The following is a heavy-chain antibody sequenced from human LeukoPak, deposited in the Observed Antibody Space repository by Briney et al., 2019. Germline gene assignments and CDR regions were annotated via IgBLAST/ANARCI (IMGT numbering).Heavy chain of an antibody. J-gene: IGHJ4*02. CDR2: MSSSGGST. D-gene: IGHD3-16*02. Sequence: PGGSLRLSCAASGFTFSSSAMSWVRQAPGKGLEWVTSMSSSGGSTYYADSVKGRFTISRDNSKNTLYLQMNSLRAEDTAVYYCAKWVLSRFDFWGQGTLVTVSS. V-gene: IGHV3-23*01. CDR3: AKWVLSRFDF. CDR1: GFTFSSSA.